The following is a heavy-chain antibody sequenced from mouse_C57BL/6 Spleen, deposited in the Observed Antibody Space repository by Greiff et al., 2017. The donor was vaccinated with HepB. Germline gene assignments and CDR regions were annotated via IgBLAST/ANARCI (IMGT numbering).Heavy chain of an antibody. Sequence: EVQVVESGGGLVKPGGSLKLSCAASGFTFSDYGMHWVRQAPEKGLEWVAYISSGSSTIYYADTVKGRFTISRDNAKNTLFLQMTSLRSEDTAMYYCARNYYDYDGFAYWGQGTLVTVSA. CDR2: ISSGSSTI. D-gene: IGHD2-4*01. CDR1: GFTFSDYG. J-gene: IGHJ3*01. V-gene: IGHV5-17*01. CDR3: ARNYYDYDGFAY.